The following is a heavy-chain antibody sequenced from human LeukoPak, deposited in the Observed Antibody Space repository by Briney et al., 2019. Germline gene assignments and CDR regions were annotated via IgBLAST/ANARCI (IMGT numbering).Heavy chain of an antibody. CDR1: GFMFDNYA. J-gene: IGHJ3*02. Sequence: SGGSLRLSCEASGFMFDNYAMYWVRHAPGKGPEWVSGISWNSATIGYADSVKGRFTISRDNANNTLYLQMNSLRAEDAATYYCARSHMYGDYGEDIWGHGTVVAVSS. CDR3: ARSHMYGDYGEDI. CDR2: ISWNSATI. D-gene: IGHD2-21*01. V-gene: IGHV3-9*01.